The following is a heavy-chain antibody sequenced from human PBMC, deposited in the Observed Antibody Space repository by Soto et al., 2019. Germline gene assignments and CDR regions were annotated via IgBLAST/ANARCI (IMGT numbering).Heavy chain of an antibody. Sequence: LRLSCAASGFTFSSYAMSWVRQAPGKGLEWVSAISGSGGSTYYADSVKGRFTISRDNSKNTLYLQMNSLRAEDTAVYYCATVHNTSRSFDYWGQGTLVTVSS. D-gene: IGHD1-20*01. CDR3: ATVHNTSRSFDY. J-gene: IGHJ4*02. V-gene: IGHV3-23*01. CDR2: ISGSGGST. CDR1: GFTFSSYA.